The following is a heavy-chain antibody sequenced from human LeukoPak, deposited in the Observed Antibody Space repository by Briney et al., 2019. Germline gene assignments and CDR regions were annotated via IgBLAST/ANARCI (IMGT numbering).Heavy chain of an antibody. V-gene: IGHV4-59*01. CDR2: FFYSGST. D-gene: IGHD5/OR15-5a*01. J-gene: IGHJ4*02. CDR1: GGSFISYY. CDR3: ARGGDFYDFVY. Sequence: SETLSLTCTVSGGSFISYYWSWIRQPPGKGLEWIGDFFYSGSTNYNPSLKNRITISADTSKHHFSLKLNSVTAADTAVYYCARGGDFYDFVYWGQETLVTVSS.